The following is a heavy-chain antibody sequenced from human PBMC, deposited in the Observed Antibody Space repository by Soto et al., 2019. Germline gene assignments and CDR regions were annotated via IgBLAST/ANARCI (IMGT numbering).Heavy chain of an antibody. CDR2: IWYDGSNK. CDR1: GFTFSSYG. Sequence: QVQLVESGGGVVQPGRSLRLSCAASGFTFSSYGMHWVRQAPGKGLEWVAVIWYDGSNKYYADSVKGRFTISRDNSKNTLYLQMNSLRDEDTAVYYCARDRGYIDGWAFDYWGQGTLVTVSS. V-gene: IGHV3-33*01. CDR3: ARDRGYIDGWAFDY. J-gene: IGHJ4*02. D-gene: IGHD5-18*01.